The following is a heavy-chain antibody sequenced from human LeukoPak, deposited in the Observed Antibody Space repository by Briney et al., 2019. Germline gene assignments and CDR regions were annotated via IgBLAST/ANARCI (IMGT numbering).Heavy chain of an antibody. D-gene: IGHD3-3*01. CDR3: ARNYDFYRYYYYYMDV. CDR1: GGTFSSYA. Sequence: SVKVSCKASGGTFSSYAISWVRQAPGQGLEWMGGIIPIFGTANYAQKFQGRVTITTDESTSTAYMELSSLRSEDTAVYYCARNYDFYRYYYYYMDVWGKGTTVTVSS. V-gene: IGHV1-69*05. CDR2: IIPIFGTA. J-gene: IGHJ6*03.